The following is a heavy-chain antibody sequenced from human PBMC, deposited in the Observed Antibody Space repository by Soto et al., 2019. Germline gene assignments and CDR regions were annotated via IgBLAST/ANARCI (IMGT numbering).Heavy chain of an antibody. Sequence: GGSLRLSCAASGFTFSSYWMSWVRQAPGKGLEWVAVIWYDGSNKYYADSVKGRFTISRDNFKNTLYLQMNSLRAEDTAVYYCARALFPYYFDYWGQGTLVTVSS. CDR2: IWYDGSNK. V-gene: IGHV3-33*08. J-gene: IGHJ4*02. CDR3: ARALFPYYFDY. CDR1: GFTFSSYW. D-gene: IGHD2-21*01.